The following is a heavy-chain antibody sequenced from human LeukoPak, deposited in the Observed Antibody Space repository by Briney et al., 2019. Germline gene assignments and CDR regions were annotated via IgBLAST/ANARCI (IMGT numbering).Heavy chain of an antibody. J-gene: IGHJ4*02. D-gene: IGHD5-24*01. CDR2: IKPDGREK. V-gene: IGHV3-7*03. Sequence: GGSLRLSCEASGSTLSNYWITWVRQAPGKGLEWVANIKPDGREKYYMPSVKGRFTISRDSAKNSFYLQINSLRAEDTAVYYCATMASNVFEYWGQGTLVTVSP. CDR3: ATMASNVFEY. CDR1: GSTLSNYW.